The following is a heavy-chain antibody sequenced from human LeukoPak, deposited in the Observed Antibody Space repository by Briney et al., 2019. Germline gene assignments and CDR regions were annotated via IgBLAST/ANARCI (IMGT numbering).Heavy chain of an antibody. CDR3: ASRYGSGSYYAFDI. V-gene: IGHV3-53*01. D-gene: IGHD3-10*01. CDR2: IYSGGST. Sequence: PGGSLRPLCAASGFTVSSNYMSRVRQAPGRGLEWVSVIYSGGSTYYADSAKGRFTITRDNSNNKLYLQMNSLRAEAQAVSYCASRYGSGSYYAFDIWGQGTMVTVSS. J-gene: IGHJ3*02. CDR1: GFTVSSNY.